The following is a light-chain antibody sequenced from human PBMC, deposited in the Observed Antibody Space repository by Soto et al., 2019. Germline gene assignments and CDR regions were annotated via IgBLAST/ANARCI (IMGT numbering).Light chain of an antibody. J-gene: IGKJ2*01. Sequence: DIQMTQSPSSLSASVGDRVTITCQASQDISNYLNWYQQKPGKAPLLLIYDASNLETGVPSRFSGSGSVTDFTFTISSLQPEDMATYYCQQYDNLPMYTFGQGTKLEIK. CDR1: QDISNY. V-gene: IGKV1-33*01. CDR2: DAS. CDR3: QQYDNLPMYT.